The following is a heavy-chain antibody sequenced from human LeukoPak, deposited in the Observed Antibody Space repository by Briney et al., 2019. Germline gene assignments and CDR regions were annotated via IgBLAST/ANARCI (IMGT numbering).Heavy chain of an antibody. V-gene: IGHV4-61*01. J-gene: IGHJ6*02. Sequence: SETLSLTCTVSGGSISSSSYYWSWIRQPPGKGLEWIGYIYYSGSTNYNPSLKSRVTISVDTSKNQFSLKLSSVTAADTAVYYCARNGEEERCSSTSCYGYYYGMDVWGQGTTVTVSS. CDR1: GGSISSSSYY. CDR2: IYYSGST. D-gene: IGHD2-2*01. CDR3: ARNGEEERCSSTSCYGYYYGMDV.